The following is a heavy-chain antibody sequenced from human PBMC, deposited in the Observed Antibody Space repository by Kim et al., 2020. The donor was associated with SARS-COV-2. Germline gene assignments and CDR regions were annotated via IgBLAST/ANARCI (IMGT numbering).Heavy chain of an antibody. CDR1: GYTFTSYD. J-gene: IGHJ6*02. CDR2: MNPNSGNT. CDR3: ARGRNYDILTGDYYYYGMDV. D-gene: IGHD3-9*01. V-gene: IGHV1-8*01. Sequence: ASVKVSCKASGYTFTSYDINWVRQATGQGLEWMGWMNPNSGNTGYAQKFQGRVTMTRNTSISTAYMELSSLRSEDTAVYYCARGRNYDILTGDYYYYGMDVWGQGTTVTVSS.